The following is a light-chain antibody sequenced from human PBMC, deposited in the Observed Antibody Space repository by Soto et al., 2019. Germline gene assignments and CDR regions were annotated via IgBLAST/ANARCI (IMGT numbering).Light chain of an antibody. Sequence: DIQMTQSPSTLSASVGDTVTVTCRASQSVSGWLAWYQQKPGEAPKILFCDASALPRSVPSRFSGSGSGTKLTLQIPSLQPADVALWCYHQYETSSETFGQ. CDR2: DAS. J-gene: IGKJ1*01. CDR3: HQYETSSET. V-gene: IGKV1-5*01. CDR1: QSVSGW.